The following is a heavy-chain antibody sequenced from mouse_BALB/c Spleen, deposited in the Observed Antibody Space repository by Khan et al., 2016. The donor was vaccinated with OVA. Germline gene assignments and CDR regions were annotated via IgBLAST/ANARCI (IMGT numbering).Heavy chain of an antibody. Sequence: QVQLQQSGTELVKPGASVKLSCKTSGYTFTSYWIQWLKQRPGQGLGWIGQIFPGTGTTYYNENFKGKATLTVNTSSSTAYMQLSSLTSEDSAVYFCARGYFGNYEFVYWGRGTLVTVSP. CDR1: GYTFTSYW. CDR3: ARGYFGNYEFVY. D-gene: IGHD2-1*01. V-gene: IGHV1S132*01. CDR2: IFPGTGTT. J-gene: IGHJ3*01.